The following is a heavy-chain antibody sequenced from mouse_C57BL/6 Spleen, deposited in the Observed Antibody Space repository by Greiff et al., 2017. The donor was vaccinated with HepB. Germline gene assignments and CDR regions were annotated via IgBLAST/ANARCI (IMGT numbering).Heavy chain of an antibody. J-gene: IGHJ2*01. Sequence: VQLQQSGTVLARPGASVKMSCKTSGYTFTSYWMHWVKQRPGQGLEWIGAIYPGNSDTSYNQKFKGKAKLTAVTSASTAYMELSNLTNEDSAVYYCTRGTAQATWVDYWGQGTTLTVSS. D-gene: IGHD3-2*02. CDR2: IYPGNSDT. CDR1: GYTFTSYW. CDR3: TRGTAQATWVDY. V-gene: IGHV1-5*01.